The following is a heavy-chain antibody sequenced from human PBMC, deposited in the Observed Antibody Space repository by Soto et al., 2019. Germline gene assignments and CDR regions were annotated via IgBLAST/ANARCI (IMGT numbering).Heavy chain of an antibody. CDR3: ARRDYVWGTHTYYFDY. CDR1: GGSISSGDYY. Sequence: QVQLQESGPGLVKPSQTLSLTCTVSGGSISSGDYYWSWIRQPPGKGLEWIGYIYYSGSTYYNPSIHSRVTISIDTSKNQFSLKLSSVTAADTAVYYCARRDYVWGTHTYYFDYWGQGTLVTVSS. V-gene: IGHV4-30-4*01. CDR2: IYYSGST. D-gene: IGHD3-16*01. J-gene: IGHJ4*02.